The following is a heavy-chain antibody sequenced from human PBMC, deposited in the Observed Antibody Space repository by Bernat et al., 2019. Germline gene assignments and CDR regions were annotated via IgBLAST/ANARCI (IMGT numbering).Heavy chain of an antibody. CDR1: GFTFSSYA. CDR3: AREVYGYDIDY. Sequence: QVQLVESGGGVVQPGTSLRLSCAASGFTFSSYAMHWVRQAPGKGLEWVAVISYDGSNKYYADSVKGRFTISRDNSKNTLYLQMNSLRAEDTAVYYCAREVYGYDIDYWGQGTLVTVSS. CDR2: ISYDGSNK. D-gene: IGHD5-18*01. J-gene: IGHJ4*02. V-gene: IGHV3-30-3*01.